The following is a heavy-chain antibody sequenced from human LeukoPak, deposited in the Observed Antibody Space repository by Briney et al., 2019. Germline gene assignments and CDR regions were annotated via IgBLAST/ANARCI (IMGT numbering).Heavy chain of an antibody. Sequence: SETLSLTCTVSGGSFSSYYWSWIRQPAGKGLDWIGRIYNSGGTNNNPSLESRVTMSVDTSKNQFSLKLSSVTAADTAVYYCARAHCTATSCHHFDYWGQGALVTVSS. CDR3: ARAHCTATSCHHFDY. J-gene: IGHJ4*02. CDR2: IYNSGGT. CDR1: GGSFSSYY. D-gene: IGHD2-2*01. V-gene: IGHV4-4*07.